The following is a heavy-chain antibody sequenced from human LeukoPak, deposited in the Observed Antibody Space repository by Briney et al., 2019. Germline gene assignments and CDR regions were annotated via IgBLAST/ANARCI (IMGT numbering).Heavy chain of an antibody. Sequence: PGGSLRLSCTASGFTFSSYAMHWVRQAPGKVLEWVSAISGSGGSTYYADSVKGRFTISRGNSKNTLYLQMNSLRAEDTAVYYCAKEGRDQVTGTFDYWGQGTLVTVSS. J-gene: IGHJ4*02. CDR2: ISGSGGST. CDR1: GFTFSSYA. V-gene: IGHV3-23*01. CDR3: AKEGRDQVTGTFDY. D-gene: IGHD1-7*01.